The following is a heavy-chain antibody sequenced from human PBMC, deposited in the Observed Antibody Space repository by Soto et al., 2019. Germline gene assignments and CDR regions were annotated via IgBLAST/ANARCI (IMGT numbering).Heavy chain of an antibody. V-gene: IGHV3-30-3*01. D-gene: IGHD2-21*01. CDR3: ARTGDLRQVAFDI. CDR1: GFTFSSYA. J-gene: IGHJ3*02. Sequence: QVQLVESGGGVVQPGRSLRLSCAASGFTFSSYAMHWVRQAPGKGLEWVAVISYDGSNKYYADSVKGRFTISRDNSKNTLYLQMNSLRAEDTAVYYCARTGDLRQVAFDIWGQGTRVTVSS. CDR2: ISYDGSNK.